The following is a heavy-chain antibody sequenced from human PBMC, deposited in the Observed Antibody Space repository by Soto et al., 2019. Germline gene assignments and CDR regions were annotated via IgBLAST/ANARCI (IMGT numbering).Heavy chain of an antibody. CDR2: ISYDGINK. D-gene: IGHD1-1*01. Sequence: QVQLVESGGGVVQPGRSLRLSCAASGFTFSSYGMHWVRQAPCKGLEWVAGISYDGINKYYADSVKGRFTISRDNSKNTLYLQMNSLRAEDTAVYYCATSVYNWNDGFFDYWGQGTLVTVSS. V-gene: IGHV3-30*03. CDR1: GFTFSSYG. CDR3: ATSVYNWNDGFFDY. J-gene: IGHJ4*02.